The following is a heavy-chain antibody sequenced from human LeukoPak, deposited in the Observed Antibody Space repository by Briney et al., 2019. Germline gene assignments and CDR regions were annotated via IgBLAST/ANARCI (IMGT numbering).Heavy chain of an antibody. CDR1: GLTFSTHW. V-gene: IGHV3-7*01. CDR3: ARPSFSSGSYFDH. CDR2: IKQDGSEK. J-gene: IGHJ4*02. D-gene: IGHD6-19*01. Sequence: GGSLRLSCAASGLTFSTHWLSWVRQAPGKGLEWVATIKQDGSEKYYVDSVEGRFTISRDNAKNSLYLQMNSLRAEDTAVYYCARPSFSSGSYFDHWGQGTLVTVSS.